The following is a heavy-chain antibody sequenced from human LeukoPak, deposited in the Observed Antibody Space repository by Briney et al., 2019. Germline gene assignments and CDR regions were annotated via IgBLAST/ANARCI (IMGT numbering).Heavy chain of an antibody. D-gene: IGHD2/OR15-2a*01. CDR2: IKSNADGGTP. Sequence: GGSLRLSCAASGFSFMNAWMIWVRQAPGKGLEWVGRIKSNADGGTPDYVAPARGRFTISRDDSKNTLYLQMNSLKTDDTAVYYCTTFYHEYSPYWGRGTLVTVSS. CDR1: GFSFMNAW. V-gene: IGHV3-15*01. CDR3: TTFYHEYSPY. J-gene: IGHJ4*02.